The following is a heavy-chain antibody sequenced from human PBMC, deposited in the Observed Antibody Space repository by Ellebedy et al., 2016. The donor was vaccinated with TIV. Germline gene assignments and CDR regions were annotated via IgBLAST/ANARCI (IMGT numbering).Heavy chain of an antibody. CDR3: ARGSGGVAGSGVFDI. D-gene: IGHD6-19*01. CDR2: TYYSGST. Sequence: MPSETLSLTCTVSGGSISNSDYYWDWIRQPPGKGLEWIGSTYYSGSTYYNPSLKSRVTMSVYASKNQLSLTVTSVTSADTALYYCARGSGGVAGSGVFDIWGQGTKVTVSS. V-gene: IGHV4-39*07. J-gene: IGHJ3*02. CDR1: GGSISNSDYY.